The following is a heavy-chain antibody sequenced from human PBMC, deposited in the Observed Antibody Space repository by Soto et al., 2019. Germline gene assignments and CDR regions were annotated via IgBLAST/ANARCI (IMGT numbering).Heavy chain of an antibody. CDR2: ISYDGSNK. J-gene: IGHJ4*02. V-gene: IGHV3-30-3*01. CDR1: GFTFSSYA. D-gene: IGHD6-19*01. CDR3: ARGSIAVAGPGGDY. Sequence: GGSLRLSCAASGFTFSSYAMHWVRQAPGKGLEWVAVISYDGSNKYYADSVKGRFTISRDNSKNTLYLQMNGLRAEDTAVYYCARGSIAVAGPGGDYWGQGTLVTVSS.